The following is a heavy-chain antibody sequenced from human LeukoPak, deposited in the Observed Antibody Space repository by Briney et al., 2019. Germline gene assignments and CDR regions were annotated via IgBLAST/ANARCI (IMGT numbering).Heavy chain of an antibody. Sequence: SVKVSCKASGGTFSSYTISWVRQAPGQGLEWMGRIIPILGIANYAQKFQGRVTITADKSTSTAYMKLSSLRSEDTAVYYCARVNGPPYYYYGMDVWGQGATVTVSS. J-gene: IGHJ6*02. V-gene: IGHV1-69*02. D-gene: IGHD1-14*01. CDR1: GGTFSSYT. CDR2: IIPILGIA. CDR3: ARVNGPPYYYYGMDV.